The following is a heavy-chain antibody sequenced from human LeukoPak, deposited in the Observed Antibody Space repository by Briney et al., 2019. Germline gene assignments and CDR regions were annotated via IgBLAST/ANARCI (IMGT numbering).Heavy chain of an antibody. CDR1: GFTFRNAW. J-gene: IGHJ4*02. CDR3: ARHKAVAITYFDH. Sequence: GGSLRLSCAASGFTFRNAWMSWVRQAPGKGLEWVGRIKSKTDGGATDYAAPVKGRFTISRDDSKTTLYLQMNGLETEDTAFYYCARHKAVAITYFDHWGQGTLVTVSS. V-gene: IGHV3-15*01. D-gene: IGHD6-19*01. CDR2: IKSKTDGGAT.